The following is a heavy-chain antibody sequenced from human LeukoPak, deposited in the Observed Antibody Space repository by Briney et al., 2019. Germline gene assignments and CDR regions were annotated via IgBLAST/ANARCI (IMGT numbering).Heavy chain of an antibody. Sequence: SETLSLTCTVSGGSISSYYWSWIRQPPGKGLEWIGYIYYSGSTNYNPSLKSRVTISVDTSKNQFSLKLSSVTAADTAVYYCARGPDSGYVRYWGQGTLVTVSS. V-gene: IGHV4-59*08. CDR1: GGSISSYY. D-gene: IGHD5-12*01. J-gene: IGHJ4*02. CDR3: ARGPDSGYVRY. CDR2: IYYSGST.